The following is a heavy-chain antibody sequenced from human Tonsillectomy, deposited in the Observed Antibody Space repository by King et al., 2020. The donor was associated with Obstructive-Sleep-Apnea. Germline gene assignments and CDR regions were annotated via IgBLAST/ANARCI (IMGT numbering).Heavy chain of an antibody. D-gene: IGHD6-25*01. CDR2: IYHSGST. J-gene: IGHJ4*02. CDR1: GAAFSSSYW. CDR3: ARETDPPDGYYSDY. Sequence: QLQESGPGLVKPSGTLSLTCAVSGAAFSSSYWWSWVRQTPGKGLEWIGEIYHSGSTNYNPSLKSRVTISVDKSKNQFSLKLSSVTAADTAVYYCARETDPPDGYYSDYWGQGTLVTVSS. V-gene: IGHV4-4*02.